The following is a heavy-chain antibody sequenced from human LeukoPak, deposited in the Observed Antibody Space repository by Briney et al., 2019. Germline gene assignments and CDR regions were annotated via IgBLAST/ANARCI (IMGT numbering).Heavy chain of an antibody. CDR1: GSIFPSYW. CDR2: IDPSDSHS. J-gene: IGHJ4*02. D-gene: IGHD1-7*01. V-gene: IGHV5-10-1*01. Sequence: GESLKISCKASGSIFPSYWISWVRQLPGKGLEYIGRIDPSDSHSNYSPSFQGHVTISVDKSITTAYLQWSSLRASDTAIYYCARQGFNWNYRDYWGQGTLVTVSS. CDR3: ARQGFNWNYRDY.